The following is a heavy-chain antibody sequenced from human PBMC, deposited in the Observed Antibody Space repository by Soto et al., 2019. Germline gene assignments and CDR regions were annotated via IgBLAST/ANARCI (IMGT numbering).Heavy chain of an antibody. CDR2: IYYSGST. J-gene: IGHJ4*02. CDR3: ARVCSGGSCYAEADY. D-gene: IGHD2-15*01. V-gene: IGHV4-31*03. CDR1: GGPISSGGYY. Sequence: SETLSLTCTVSGGPISSGGYYWSWIRQHPGKGLEWIGYIYYSGSTYYNPSLKSRVTISVDTSKNQFSLKLSSVTAADTAVYYCARVCSGGSCYAEADYWGQGTLVTVSS.